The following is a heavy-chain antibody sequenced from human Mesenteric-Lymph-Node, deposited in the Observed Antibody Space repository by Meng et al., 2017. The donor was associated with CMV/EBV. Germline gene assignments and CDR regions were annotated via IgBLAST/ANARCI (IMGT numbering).Heavy chain of an antibody. CDR3: ARVYYYDSTNRFDH. J-gene: IGHJ5*02. V-gene: IGHV3-48*03. D-gene: IGHD3-22*01. Sequence: GESLKISCAASGFTFSSYEMYWVRQAPGKGLEWVSYISSSGSTTYYADSVKGRFTISRDNAKNTLYLQMNSLRAEDTAVYYCARVYYYDSTNRFDHWGQGTLVTVSS. CDR2: ISSSGSTT. CDR1: GFTFSSYE.